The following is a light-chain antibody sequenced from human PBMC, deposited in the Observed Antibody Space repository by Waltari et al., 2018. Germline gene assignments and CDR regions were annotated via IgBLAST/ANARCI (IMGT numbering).Light chain of an antibody. J-gene: IGLJ3*02. CDR1: SSDVGTYHS. CDR2: DVS. V-gene: IGLV2-11*01. Sequence: QSALTQPRSVSGSPGQSVTISCTGTSSDVGTYHSVSWYQQHPGKAPKLMIYDVSKRPSGVPDRFSGSKSGNTASLTISGLQAEDEADYYCCSYAGSYTWVFGGGTKLTVL. CDR3: CSYAGSYTWV.